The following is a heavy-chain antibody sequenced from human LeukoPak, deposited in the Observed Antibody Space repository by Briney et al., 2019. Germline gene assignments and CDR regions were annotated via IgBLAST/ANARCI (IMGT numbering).Heavy chain of an antibody. J-gene: IGHJ4*02. CDR1: GFIVSSNY. V-gene: IGHV3-53*01. CDR2: IYSGGRT. Sequence: GGSLRLSCAASGFIVSSNYMSWVRQAPGKGLEWVSVIYSGGRTYYADSVKGRFTISRDNSKNTLYLQMNSLRAEDTAVYYCVREAGGDYSDYWGQGSLVTVSS. D-gene: IGHD3-10*01. CDR3: VREAGGDYSDY.